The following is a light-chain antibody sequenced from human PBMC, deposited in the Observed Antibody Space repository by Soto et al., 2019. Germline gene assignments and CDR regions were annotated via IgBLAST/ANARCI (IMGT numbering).Light chain of an antibody. J-gene: IGKJ3*01. CDR3: QQYGSSPLFT. V-gene: IGKV3-20*01. CDR2: GAY. CDR1: QSVSSTY. Sequence: EFVLTQSPGTVSLSPGERATLSCRASQSVSSTYLAWYQQKPGQAPRLLIYGAYIRATGIPDRFSGSGSGTYFTLTISRLEPDDFAVYYWQQYGSSPLFTFGLGTKVDI.